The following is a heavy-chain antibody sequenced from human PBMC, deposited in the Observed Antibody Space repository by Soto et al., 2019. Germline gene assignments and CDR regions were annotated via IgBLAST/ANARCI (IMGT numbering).Heavy chain of an antibody. V-gene: IGHV4-59*01. J-gene: IGHJ4*02. CDR2: VYYTGST. Sequence: SETLSLTCTVSGDSISTFYWGWMRQSPGKELEWIGYVYYTGSTNYNPSLKSRVTISVDRSKSQFSLKLTSANAADTAVYYCARGRTVRNYADDSSDYFYFFDYWGQGTQVTVSS. D-gene: IGHD3-22*01. CDR1: GDSISTFY. CDR3: ARGRTVRNYADDSSDYFYFFDY.